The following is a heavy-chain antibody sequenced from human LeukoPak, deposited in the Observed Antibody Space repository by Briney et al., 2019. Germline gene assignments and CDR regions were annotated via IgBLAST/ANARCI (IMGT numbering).Heavy chain of an antibody. V-gene: IGHV4-39*02. D-gene: IGHD3-3*01. CDR2: MYYSGNT. CDR3: AREGQEADFWSGYHPYYMDV. CDR1: GGSISSTIYY. Sequence: SETLSLTCTVSGGSISSTIYYWAWIRQPPEKGLEWIGSMYYSGNTYNNPSLKSRVTISVDTSKNQFSLKLSSVTAADTAVYYCAREGQEADFWSGYHPYYMDVWGKGTTVTVSS. J-gene: IGHJ6*03.